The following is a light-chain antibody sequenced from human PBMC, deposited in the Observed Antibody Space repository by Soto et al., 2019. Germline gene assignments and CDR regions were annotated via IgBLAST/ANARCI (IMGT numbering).Light chain of an antibody. J-gene: IGKJ2*01. CDR3: XXXESSLXSYT. V-gene: IGKV3-20*01. CDR2: TAS. CDR1: QSLASNY. Sequence: EIVLTQSPGTLSLSPGERATLSCRASQSLASNYLAWYQQKPGQAPRLLIYTASTRATGIPDRFSGSGSGTDFTLTISRLEPEDFAVYXXXXXESSLXSYTFGQGTKLEVK.